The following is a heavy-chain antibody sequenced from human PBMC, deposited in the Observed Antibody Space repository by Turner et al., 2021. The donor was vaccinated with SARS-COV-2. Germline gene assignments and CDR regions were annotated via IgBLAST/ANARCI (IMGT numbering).Heavy chain of an antibody. D-gene: IGHD6-19*01. CDR2: IWYDGSNK. CDR1: GFTFSSYG. Sequence: VQLVESGGGVFQPGRSLRLSCAASGFTFSSYGMHWVRQAPGKGLEWVAVIWYDGSNKYYADSVKGRFTISRDNSKNTLYLQMNSLRAEDTAVYYCARDKGEGSSGWLIPSGSYYFDYWGQGTLVTVSS. V-gene: IGHV3-33*01. CDR3: ARDKGEGSSGWLIPSGSYYFDY. J-gene: IGHJ4*02.